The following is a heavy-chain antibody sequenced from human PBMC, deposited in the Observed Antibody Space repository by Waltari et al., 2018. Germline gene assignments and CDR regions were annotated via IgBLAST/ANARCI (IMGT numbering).Heavy chain of an antibody. Sequence: QVQLQESGPGLVKPSETLSLTCTVSGGSISSHYWSWIRQLPGKGLEWIGYIYYSGSTNYNPSLKSRVTISVDTSKNQFSLKLSSVTAADTAVYYCASNIAAAGDAFDIWGQGTMVTVSS. J-gene: IGHJ3*02. D-gene: IGHD6-13*01. V-gene: IGHV4-59*11. CDR1: GGSISSHY. CDR3: ASNIAAAGDAFDI. CDR2: IYYSGST.